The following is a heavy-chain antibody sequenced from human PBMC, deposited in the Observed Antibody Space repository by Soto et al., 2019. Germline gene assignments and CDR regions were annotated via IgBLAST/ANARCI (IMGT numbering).Heavy chain of an antibody. V-gene: IGHV1-18*01. Sequence: QVPLVQSGAEVKKPGASVKVSCKASGYTFTSYGISWVRQAPGQGLEWMGWISAYNGNTNYAQKLQGRVTMTTDTSTSTAYMELRSLRSDDTAVYYCARVHYYDFWSGYYPNWFDPWGQGTLVTVSS. CDR3: ARVHYYDFWSGYYPNWFDP. CDR2: ISAYNGNT. J-gene: IGHJ5*02. CDR1: GYTFTSYG. D-gene: IGHD3-3*01.